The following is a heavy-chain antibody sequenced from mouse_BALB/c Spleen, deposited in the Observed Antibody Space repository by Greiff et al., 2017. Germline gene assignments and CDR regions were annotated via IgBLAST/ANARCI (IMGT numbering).Heavy chain of an antibody. CDR2: ISYSGST. CDR1: GYSITSDYA. V-gene: IGHV3-2*02. J-gene: IGHJ3*01. CDR3: ARSYGNSWFAY. D-gene: IGHD2-1*01. Sequence: EVQLVESGPGLVKPSQSLSLTCTVTGYSITSDYAWNWIRQFPGNKLEWMGYISYSGSTSYNPSLKSRISITRDTSKNQFFLQLNSVTTEDTATYYCARSYGNSWFAYWGQGTLVTVSA.